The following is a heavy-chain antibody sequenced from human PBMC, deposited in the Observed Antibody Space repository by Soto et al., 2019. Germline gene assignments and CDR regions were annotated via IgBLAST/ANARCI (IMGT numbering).Heavy chain of an antibody. Sequence: EVQLVESGGGLVKPGGSLRLSCAASGFTFSNAWMSWVRQAPGKGLEWVGRIKSKTDGGTTDYAAPVKGRFTISRDDSTNTLYLQMNSLKTEDTAVYYCTTEYCSSASCYRRDFDYWGQGPLVTVSS. CDR1: GFTFSNAW. CDR3: TTEYCSSASCYRRDFDY. J-gene: IGHJ4*02. V-gene: IGHV3-15*01. CDR2: IKSKTDGGTT. D-gene: IGHD2-2*01.